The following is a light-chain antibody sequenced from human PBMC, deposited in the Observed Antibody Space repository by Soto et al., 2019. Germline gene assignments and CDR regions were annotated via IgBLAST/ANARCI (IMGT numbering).Light chain of an antibody. CDR2: AAS. V-gene: IGKV1-12*01. Sequence: IQMTQSPSSVSASVGDRVTITCRASQDISTHLAWYRQKTGKVPELLIYAASNLESGVLSRFSGSGSGTDFTLTISSLQPEDIASYYRQQANSFPITFGQGTRLKIK. J-gene: IGKJ5*01. CDR3: QQANSFPIT. CDR1: QDISTH.